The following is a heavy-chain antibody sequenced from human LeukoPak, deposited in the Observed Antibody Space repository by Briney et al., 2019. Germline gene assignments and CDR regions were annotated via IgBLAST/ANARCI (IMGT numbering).Heavy chain of an antibody. J-gene: IGHJ6*02. V-gene: IGHV4-4*02. D-gene: IGHD5-24*01. CDR3: ATLEHEGV. CDR1: GGSISSNTW. Sequence: PSETLSHTCAVSGGSISSNTWWSWVRQPPGKGLEWIGEIYYSGSTNYNPSLKSRVTISVDTSKNQFSLKLSSVTAADTAVYYCATLEHEGVWGQGTTVTVSS. CDR2: IYYSGST.